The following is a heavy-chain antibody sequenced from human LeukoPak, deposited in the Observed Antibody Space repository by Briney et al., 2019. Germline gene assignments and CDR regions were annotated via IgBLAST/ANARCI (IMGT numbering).Heavy chain of an antibody. J-gene: IGHJ4*02. Sequence: ASVKVSCKTSGYTFTGYHVHWVRQAPGQGLEWVGWFNANSGGTKYAQKFQGRVTMTRDTSIGTDYMELTSLRSDDTAIYYCARDPVDGNYYFDTWGQGTLVTVAS. CDR3: ARDPVDGNYYFDT. D-gene: IGHD3-10*01. V-gene: IGHV1-2*02. CDR2: FNANSGGT. CDR1: GYTFTGYH.